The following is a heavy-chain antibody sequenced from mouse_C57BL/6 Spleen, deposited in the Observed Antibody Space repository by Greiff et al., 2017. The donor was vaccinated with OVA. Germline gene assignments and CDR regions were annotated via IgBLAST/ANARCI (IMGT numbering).Heavy chain of an antibody. V-gene: IGHV1-64*01. D-gene: IGHD2-3*01. J-gene: IGHJ3*01. CDR1: GYTFTSYW. Sequence: QVQLQQPGAELVKPGASVKLSCKASGYTFTSYWMHWVKQRPGQGLEWIGMIHPNSGSTNYNEKFKSKATLTVDKSSSTAYMQLSSLTSEDSAVYYCARYDGYYGGFAYWGQGTLVTVSA. CDR2: IHPNSGST. CDR3: ARYDGYYGGFAY.